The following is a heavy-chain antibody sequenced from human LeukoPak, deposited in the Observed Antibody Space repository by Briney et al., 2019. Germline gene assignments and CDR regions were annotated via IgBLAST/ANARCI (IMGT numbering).Heavy chain of an antibody. Sequence: TGGSLRLSCAASGFTFSSYGMHWVRQAPGKGLEWVAVISYDGTNKYYADSVKGRFTISRDNSKNTLYLQMNSLRAEDTAVYYCAKEGSLRDFDYWGQGTLVTVSS. D-gene: IGHD3-10*01. CDR3: AKEGSLRDFDY. CDR1: GFTFSSYG. CDR2: ISYDGTNK. J-gene: IGHJ4*02. V-gene: IGHV3-30*18.